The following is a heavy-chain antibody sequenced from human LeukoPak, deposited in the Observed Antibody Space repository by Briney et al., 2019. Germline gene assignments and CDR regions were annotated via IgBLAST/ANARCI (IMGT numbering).Heavy chain of an antibody. J-gene: IGHJ4*02. Sequence: SETLSLTCTVSGGSISTYYWSWIRQPPGKGLEWIGYIYYSGSTYYNPSLKSRVTISVDTSKNQFSLKLSSVTAADTAVYYCARVSGYSYGYSLRYFDYWGQGTLVTVSS. CDR2: IYYSGST. CDR1: GGSISTYY. D-gene: IGHD5-18*01. CDR3: ARVSGYSYGYSLRYFDY. V-gene: IGHV4-59*06.